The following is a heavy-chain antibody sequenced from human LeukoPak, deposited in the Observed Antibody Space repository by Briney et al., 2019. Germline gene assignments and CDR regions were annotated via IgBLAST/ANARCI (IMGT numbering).Heavy chain of an antibody. V-gene: IGHV1-58*01. J-gene: IGHJ4*02. Sequence: SVKVSCKASGFTFTSSAVQWVRQARGQRLEWIGWNVVGSGNTNYAQKFQERVTITRDMSTSTAYMELSSLRSEDTAVYYCAALYYYDSSGSFDYGGQGTLVTVSS. CDR2: NVVGSGNT. D-gene: IGHD3-22*01. CDR1: GFTFTSSA. CDR3: AALYYYDSSGSFDY.